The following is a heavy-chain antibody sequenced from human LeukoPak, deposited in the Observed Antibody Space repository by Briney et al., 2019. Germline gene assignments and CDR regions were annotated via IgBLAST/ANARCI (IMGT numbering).Heavy chain of an antibody. D-gene: IGHD2-2*02. CDR3: ARHPCTSCYTPTRFDP. CDR1: GGSISNYY. J-gene: IGHJ5*02. V-gene: IGHV4-59*08. CDR2: IYDSGST. Sequence: SETLSLTGSVSGGSISNYYWSWVPQPPGKELEGIGYIYDSGSTNYNPSPKSRVTISVDTSRNQFSLKLSPVTAADTAIYYCARHPCTSCYTPTRFDPWGQGTLVSVSS.